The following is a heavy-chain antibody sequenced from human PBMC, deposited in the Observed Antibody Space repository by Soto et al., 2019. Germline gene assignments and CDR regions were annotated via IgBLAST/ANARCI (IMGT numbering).Heavy chain of an antibody. CDR2: IYSGGST. CDR1: GFTVSSNY. D-gene: IGHD3-9*01. Sequence: TGGSLRLSCAASGFTVSSNYMSWVRQAPGKGLEWVSVIYSGGSTYYADSVKGRFTISRDNSKNTLYLQMNSLRAEDTAVYYCARDKPNYDILTGSFDYWGQGTLVTVSS. CDR3: ARDKPNYDILTGSFDY. V-gene: IGHV3-66*01. J-gene: IGHJ4*02.